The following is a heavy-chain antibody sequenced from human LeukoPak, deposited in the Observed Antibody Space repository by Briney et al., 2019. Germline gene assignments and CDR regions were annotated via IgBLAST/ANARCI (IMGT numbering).Heavy chain of an antibody. CDR2: IYYSGST. CDR3: ARLRPYDSSGYYANWFDP. V-gene: IGHV4-59*08. D-gene: IGHD3-22*01. J-gene: IGHJ5*02. Sequence: KSSETLSLTCTVSGGSISSYYWSWIRQPPGKGLEWIGYIYYSGSTNYNPSLKSRVTISVDTSKNQFSLKLSSVTAADTAVYYCARLRPYDSSGYYANWFDPWGQGTLVTVSS. CDR1: GGSISSYY.